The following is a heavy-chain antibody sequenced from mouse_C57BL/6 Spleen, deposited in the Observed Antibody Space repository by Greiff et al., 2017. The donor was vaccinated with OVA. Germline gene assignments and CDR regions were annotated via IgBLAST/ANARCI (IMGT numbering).Heavy chain of an antibody. V-gene: IGHV1-39*01. Sequence: FQLQPSGPALLQPVASVPLSCKASCYSFTVYYMYWVKHSHGTCLAWIGVINPNYGTTSYNQKFKGKATLTVDQSSSTAYMQLNSLTSEDSAVYYCGVGSWFAYWGQGTLVTVSA. CDR3: GVGSWFAY. D-gene: IGHD1-1*01. CDR2: INPNYGTT. CDR1: CYSFTVYY. J-gene: IGHJ3*01.